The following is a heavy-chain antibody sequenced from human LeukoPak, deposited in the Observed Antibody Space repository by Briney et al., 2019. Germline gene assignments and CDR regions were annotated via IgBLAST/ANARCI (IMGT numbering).Heavy chain of an antibody. V-gene: IGHV3-30*03. J-gene: IGHJ4*02. CDR2: ISYDGSNK. CDR3: AGLGSGSWGGIDY. CDR1: GFTFSSYG. D-gene: IGHD3/OR15-3a*01. Sequence: PGGSLRLSCAASGFTFSSYGMHWVRQAPGKGLEWVAVISYDGSNKYYADSVKGRFTISRDNSKNSLYLQMNSLRAEDTAVYYCAGLGSGSWGGIDYWGQGTLVTVSS.